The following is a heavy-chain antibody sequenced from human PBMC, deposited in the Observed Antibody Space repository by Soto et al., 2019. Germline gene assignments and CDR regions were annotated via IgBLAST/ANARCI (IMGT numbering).Heavy chain of an antibody. D-gene: IGHD3-10*01. CDR1: GFTFSSYA. CDR2: ISGSGGST. Sequence: GGSLRLSCAASGFTFSSYAMSWVRQAPGKGLEWVSAISGSGGSTYYADSVKGRFTISRDNSKNTLYLQMNSLRAEDTAVYYCAKDQGYYGSGSYFSLNWFDPWGQGTLVTVSS. J-gene: IGHJ5*02. V-gene: IGHV3-23*01. CDR3: AKDQGYYGSGSYFSLNWFDP.